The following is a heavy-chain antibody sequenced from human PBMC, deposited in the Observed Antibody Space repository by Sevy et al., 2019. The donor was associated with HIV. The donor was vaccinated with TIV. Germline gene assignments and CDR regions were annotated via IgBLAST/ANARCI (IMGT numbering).Heavy chain of an antibody. CDR1: GYTFTSYG. CDR3: ASQGLTEDAFDI. CDR2: ISAYNGNT. J-gene: IGHJ3*02. V-gene: IGHV1-18*01. D-gene: IGHD2-8*02. Sequence: AAVKVSCKASGYTFTSYGISWVRQAPGQGLEWMGWISAYNGNTNYAQKLQGRVTMTTDTSTSTAYMELRSLRSDDTAVYYCASQGLTEDAFDIWGPGTMVTVSS.